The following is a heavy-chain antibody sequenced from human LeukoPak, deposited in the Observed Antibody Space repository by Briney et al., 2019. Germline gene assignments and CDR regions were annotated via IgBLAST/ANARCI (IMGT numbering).Heavy chain of an antibody. D-gene: IGHD6-13*01. CDR1: GGSFSGYY. Sequence: PSETLSLTCAVYGGSFSGYYWSWIRLPPGKGLEWIGEINHSGSTNYNPSLKSRVTISVDTSKNQFSLKLSSVTAADTAVYYCAREEDSSSLGYWGQGTLVTVSS. CDR3: AREEDSSSLGY. CDR2: INHSGST. V-gene: IGHV4-34*01. J-gene: IGHJ4*02.